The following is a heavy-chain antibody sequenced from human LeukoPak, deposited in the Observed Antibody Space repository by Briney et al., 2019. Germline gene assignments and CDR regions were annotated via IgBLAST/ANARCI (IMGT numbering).Heavy chain of an antibody. CDR2: ISHDGGAR. V-gene: IGHV3-30*03. CDR1: GFSIGNYG. Sequence: GGSLRLSCAVSGFSIGNYGMHWVRQAPDKGLEWVAMISHDGGARYYGDSVKGRLTISRDNSENTLYLQVNSLRVEDTAVYYCARDWGSSGWYNWFDPWGQGTLVTVSS. CDR3: ARDWGSSGWYNWFDP. D-gene: IGHD6-19*01. J-gene: IGHJ5*02.